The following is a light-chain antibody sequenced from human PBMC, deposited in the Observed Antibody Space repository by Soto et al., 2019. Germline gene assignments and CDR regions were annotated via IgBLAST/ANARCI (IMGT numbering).Light chain of an antibody. CDR3: QFFGSPRYT. J-gene: IGKJ2*01. V-gene: IGKV3-20*01. CDR2: GAS. Sequence: EIVLTQSPGTLSLSPGERATLACRASQSISSSYLAWYQQKPGQAPRLLIYGASSRATGIPDRFSGSGSGTDFPLTISRLEPEDFAVYYCQFFGSPRYTFGQRTKLEIK. CDR1: QSISSSY.